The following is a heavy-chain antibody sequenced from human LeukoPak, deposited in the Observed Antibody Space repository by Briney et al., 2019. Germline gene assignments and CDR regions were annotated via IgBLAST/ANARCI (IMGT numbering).Heavy chain of an antibody. CDR2: ITPSGGT. Sequence: ASVKVSCKASGYTFTSYAIHWVRQAPGQGLEWMGWITPSGGTNYAQKFQGRVTMTRDTSISTAYLELSRLRSDDTAVYYCARDGDSSGYYPYYFDYWGQGTLVTVSS. CDR3: ARDGDSSGYYPYYFDY. D-gene: IGHD3-22*01. CDR1: GYTFTSYA. V-gene: IGHV1-2*02. J-gene: IGHJ4*02.